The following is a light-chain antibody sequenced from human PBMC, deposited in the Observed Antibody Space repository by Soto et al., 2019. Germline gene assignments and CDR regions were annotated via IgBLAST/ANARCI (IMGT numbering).Light chain of an antibody. Sequence: QPVLTQSPSASASLGASVKLTCTLSSGHSNYAIAWHQQQSEKGPRYLMKLNSDGSHSKGDGIPDRFSGSSSGAERYLTISSLQSEDEADYYCQTWGSGIVEFDGGTKLTVL. CDR3: QTWGSGIVE. CDR1: SGHSNYA. V-gene: IGLV4-69*01. CDR2: LNSDGSH. J-gene: IGLJ2*01.